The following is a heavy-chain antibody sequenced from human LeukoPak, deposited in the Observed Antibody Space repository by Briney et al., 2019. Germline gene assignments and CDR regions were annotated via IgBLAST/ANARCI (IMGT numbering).Heavy chain of an antibody. J-gene: IGHJ4*02. CDR1: GFTPSSYG. V-gene: IGHV3-23*01. D-gene: IGHD1-26*01. CDR3: AEGGPTGSNYFDF. Sequence: GGSLRLSCVASGFTPSSYGMSWVRQAPGKGREWVSVISGSGYYSYYADSVKGRFTVSRDNSKTTLYLQMNSLRADDTAVYYCAEGGPTGSNYFDFWGQGTLVTVSS. CDR2: ISGSGYYS.